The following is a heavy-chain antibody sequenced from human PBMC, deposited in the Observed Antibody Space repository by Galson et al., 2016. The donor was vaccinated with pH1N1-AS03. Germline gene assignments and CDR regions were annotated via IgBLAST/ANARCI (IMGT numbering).Heavy chain of an antibody. CDR3: ARDVGGPDDY. CDR1: GFTFSRYW. D-gene: IGHD4-23*01. J-gene: IGHJ4*02. V-gene: IGHV3-74*01. Sequence: SLRLSCAASGFTFSRYWMHWVRQAPGKGLVWVSHINEDGSTTRYADSVKGRFTISRDNSESTPYLQMNSLGDDDPAVYYCARDVGGPDDYWGQGTLVTVSS. CDR2: INEDGSTT.